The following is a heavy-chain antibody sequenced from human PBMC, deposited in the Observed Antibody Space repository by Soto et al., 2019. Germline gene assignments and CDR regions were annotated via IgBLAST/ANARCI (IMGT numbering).Heavy chain of an antibody. V-gene: IGHV1-18*04. Sequence: QVQLVQSGGEVKKPGASVQVSCKASGYTFTSNDITWVRQAPGQGLEWMGWIRAYNGNTKYTQKLQGRVTMTTDTATSTDYMELRSLRSDDTAVYYCGLIGVARGNSWGQGTPVTVSS. CDR1: GYTFTSND. CDR3: GLIGVARGNS. J-gene: IGHJ4*02. CDR2: IRAYNGNT. D-gene: IGHD6-19*01.